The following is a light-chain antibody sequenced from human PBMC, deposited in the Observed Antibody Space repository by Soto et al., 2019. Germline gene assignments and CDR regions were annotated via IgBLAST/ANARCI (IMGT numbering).Light chain of an antibody. Sequence: EIVMTQSAATLSVSPGKIATLSCRASQSVSSNFAWYQQKPGQDPRLLIYGASTRATGIPARFSGSGSGTEFTLTVCSLRSEDFAVYYCQEYNNWPWTFGQGTNVEIK. J-gene: IGKJ1*01. CDR2: GAS. CDR1: QSVSSN. V-gene: IGKV3-15*01. CDR3: QEYNNWPWT.